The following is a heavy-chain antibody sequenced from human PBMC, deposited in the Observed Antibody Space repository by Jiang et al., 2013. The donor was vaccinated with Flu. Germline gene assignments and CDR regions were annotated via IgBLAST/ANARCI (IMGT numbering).Heavy chain of an antibody. CDR3: ARDLYFXNRHDY. V-gene: IGHV3-11*01. D-gene: IGHD2/OR15-2a*01. Sequence: RFAISRDNAKNSLYLEMNSLRAEDTAVYYCARDLYFXNRHDYWGQGTQVTVSS. J-gene: IGHJ4*02.